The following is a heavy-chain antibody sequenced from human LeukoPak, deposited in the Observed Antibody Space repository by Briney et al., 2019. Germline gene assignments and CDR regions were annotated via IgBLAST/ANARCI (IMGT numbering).Heavy chain of an antibody. CDR3: ARGPRRRGYSYGSSSPAAYYFDY. Sequence: PSETLSLTCAVYGGSFSGYYWSWIRQPPGKGLEWIGEINHSGSTNYNPSLKSRVTISVDRSKNQFSLKLSSVTAADTAVYYCARGPRRRGYSYGSSSPAAYYFDYWGQGTLVTVSS. CDR2: INHSGST. J-gene: IGHJ4*02. D-gene: IGHD5-18*01. V-gene: IGHV4-34*01. CDR1: GGSFSGYY.